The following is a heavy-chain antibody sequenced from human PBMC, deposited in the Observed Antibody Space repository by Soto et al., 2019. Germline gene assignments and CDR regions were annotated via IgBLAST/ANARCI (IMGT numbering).Heavy chain of an antibody. J-gene: IGHJ6*02. Sequence: PSETLSLTCTVSGGSISSGDYYWSWIRQPPXKGLEWIGYIYYSGSTYYNPSLKSRVTISVDTSKNQFSLKLSSVTAADTAVYYSARYGSGTIRTEYYYYGMDVWGQGTTVTVSS. V-gene: IGHV4-30-4*01. CDR2: IYYSGST. CDR3: ARYGSGTIRTEYYYYGMDV. D-gene: IGHD3-10*01. CDR1: GGSISSGDYY.